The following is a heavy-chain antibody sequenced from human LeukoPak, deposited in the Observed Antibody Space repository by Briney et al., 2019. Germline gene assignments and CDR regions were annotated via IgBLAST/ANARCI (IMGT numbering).Heavy chain of an antibody. J-gene: IGHJ4*02. CDR3: ATDRGWRTSGYYLYFFEY. Sequence: AGGSLRLSCSPSRLILSNYLMRWVRQAPGRGVERVASIKQDGSEKYYVDSVRGPFTISRDDTMNSLYTHMSSLRAEDTAVYYCATDRGWRTSGYYLYFFEYWGQGTLVTYSS. CDR1: RLILSNYL. V-gene: IGHV3-7*01. D-gene: IGHD3-3*01. CDR2: IKQDGSEK.